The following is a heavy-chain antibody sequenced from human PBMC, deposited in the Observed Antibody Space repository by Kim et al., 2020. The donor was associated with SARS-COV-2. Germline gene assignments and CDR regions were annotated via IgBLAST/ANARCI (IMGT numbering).Heavy chain of an antibody. CDR2: ISYDGSNK. D-gene: IGHD3-10*02. CDR3: ARSVFVELLLYYFDY. J-gene: IGHJ4*01. V-gene: IGHV3-33*05. CDR1: GFTFSSYG. Sequence: GGSLRLSCAASGFTFSSYGMHWVRQAPGKGLEWVAVISYDGSNKYYADPVKGRFTISRDNSKNTLYLQMNSLRAEDPAVYYCARSVFVELLLYYFDYWG.